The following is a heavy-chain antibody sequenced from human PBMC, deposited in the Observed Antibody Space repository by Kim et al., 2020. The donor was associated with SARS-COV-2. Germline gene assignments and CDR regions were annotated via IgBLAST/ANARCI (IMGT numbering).Heavy chain of an antibody. CDR3: ARRSAAAGLGDWFDP. V-gene: IGHV5-51*01. Sequence: PTFRGQVTISADKSSSTAYLQWSSLKASDTAMYYCARRSAAAGLGDWFDPWGQGTLVTVSS. J-gene: IGHJ5*02. D-gene: IGHD6-13*01.